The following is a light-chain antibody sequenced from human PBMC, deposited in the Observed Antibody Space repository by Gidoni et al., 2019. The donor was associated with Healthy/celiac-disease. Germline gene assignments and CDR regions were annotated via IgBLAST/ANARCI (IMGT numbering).Light chain of an antibody. CDR2: DVS. CDR3: CSYAGSYTVV. J-gene: IGLJ2*01. V-gene: IGLV2-11*01. CDR1: SSDVGGYNY. Sequence: QSAQTQPSAGSGAPGRSVTISCTGTSSDVGGYNYVSWYQQHPGKSPKLMIYDVSKRPSGVPDRFSGSKSGNTASLTISGLQAEDEADYYCCSYAGSYTVVFGGGTKLTVL.